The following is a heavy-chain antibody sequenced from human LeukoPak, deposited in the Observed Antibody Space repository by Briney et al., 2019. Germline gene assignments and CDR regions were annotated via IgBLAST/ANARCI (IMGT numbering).Heavy chain of an antibody. CDR1: GGSISSGGYS. V-gene: IGHV4-30-2*01. D-gene: IGHD4-11*01. CDR2: IYHSGST. Sequence: PSQTLSLTCAVSGGSISSGGYSWSWIRQPPGKGLEWIGYIYHSGSTYYNSSLKSRVTISVDRSKNQFSLKLSSVTAADTAVYYCARAVTTLGFDYWGQGTLVTVSS. CDR3: ARAVTTLGFDY. J-gene: IGHJ4*02.